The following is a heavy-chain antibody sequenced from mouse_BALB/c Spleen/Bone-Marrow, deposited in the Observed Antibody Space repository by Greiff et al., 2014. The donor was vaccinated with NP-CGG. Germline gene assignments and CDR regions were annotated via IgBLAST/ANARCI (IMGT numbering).Heavy chain of an antibody. D-gene: IGHD2-4*01. CDR1: GYAFPNYL. CDR3: ARAITDAMDY. J-gene: IGHJ4*01. V-gene: IGHV1-54*01. CDR2: INSGSGGT. Sequence: QVQLKQSGAELGRPGTSVKGSCKGSGYAFPNYLIEWGKQRPGQGLEWIGVINSGSGGTKYNEKFKGKATLTADKSSSTAYMQLSSLTSDDSAVYFCARAITDAMDYWGQGTSVTVSS.